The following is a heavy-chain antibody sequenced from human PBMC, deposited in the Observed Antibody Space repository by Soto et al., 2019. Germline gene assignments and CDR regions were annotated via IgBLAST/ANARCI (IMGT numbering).Heavy chain of an antibody. CDR2: MNPNSGNT. J-gene: IGHJ4*02. Sequence: ASVKVSCKASGYTFTSYDINWVRQATGQGLEWMGWMNPNSGNTGYAQKFQGRVTMTRNTSISTAYMELSSLRSEDTAVYYCARGRRRGYSGYGNYFDDWGKGTLVTVDS. CDR3: ARGRRRGYSGYGNYFDD. V-gene: IGHV1-8*01. CDR1: GYTFTSYD. D-gene: IGHD5-12*01.